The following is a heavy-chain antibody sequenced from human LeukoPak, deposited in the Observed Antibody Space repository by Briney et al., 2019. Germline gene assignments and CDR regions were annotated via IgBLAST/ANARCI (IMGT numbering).Heavy chain of an antibody. CDR3: AKGLDGSGSYPY. D-gene: IGHD3-10*01. Sequence: GGSLRLSCAASGFTFGSYAMTWVRQAPGKGLEWVSGISGSGGSTYYADSVRGRFTISRDNFKNTLYLQMNSLRAEDTAVYYCAKGLDGSGSYPYWGQGTLVTVSS. J-gene: IGHJ4*02. V-gene: IGHV3-23*01. CDR2: ISGSGGST. CDR1: GFTFGSYA.